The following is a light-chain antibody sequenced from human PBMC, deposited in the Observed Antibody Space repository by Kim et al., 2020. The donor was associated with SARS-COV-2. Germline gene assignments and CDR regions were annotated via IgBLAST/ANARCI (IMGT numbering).Light chain of an antibody. Sequence: ATGKTARITGGGNNIGSKGVHWYQQKPGQAPVLVIYYDSDRPSGIPERFSGSNSGNTATLTISRVEAGDEADYYCQVWDSSSDHWVFGGGTQLTVL. CDR3: QVWDSSSDHWV. J-gene: IGLJ3*02. CDR1: NIGSKG. CDR2: YDS. V-gene: IGLV3-21*04.